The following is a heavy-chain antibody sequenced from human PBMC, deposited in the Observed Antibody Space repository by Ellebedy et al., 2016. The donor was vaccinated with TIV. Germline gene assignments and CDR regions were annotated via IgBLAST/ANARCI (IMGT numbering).Heavy chain of an antibody. Sequence: AASVKVSCKTSGYIFTTYAMHWVRQAPGQSLEWMGWINLGIGDTKYSQNFQSRLTITSDASASTDYMELSNLRSGDTAVYFCARGYSYEFDYWGQGTLVTVSS. V-gene: IGHV1-3*01. CDR3: ARGYSYEFDY. CDR2: INLGIGDT. D-gene: IGHD5-18*01. CDR1: GYIFTTYA. J-gene: IGHJ4*02.